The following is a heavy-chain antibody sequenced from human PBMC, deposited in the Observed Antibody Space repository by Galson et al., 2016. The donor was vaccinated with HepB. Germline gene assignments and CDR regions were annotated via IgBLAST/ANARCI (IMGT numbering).Heavy chain of an antibody. CDR1: GFTFSDHF. V-gene: IGHV3-72*01. D-gene: IGHD1-26*01. CDR2: IRSKSNSYST. J-gene: IGHJ4*02. CDR3: VRDFLGLGDY. Sequence: SLRLSCAVSGFTFSDHFMDWVRQAPGKGLEFVGRIRSKSNSYSTEYAASVRGRFTVSRDDSENSLYLQMNSLKTEDTAVYDCVRDFLGLGDYWGQGTLVTFAS.